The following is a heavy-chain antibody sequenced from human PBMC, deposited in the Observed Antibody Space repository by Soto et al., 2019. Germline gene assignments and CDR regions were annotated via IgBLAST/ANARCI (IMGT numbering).Heavy chain of an antibody. CDR2: IKEDGSEK. V-gene: IGHV3-7*01. J-gene: IGHJ4*02. Sequence: PGGSLRLSCAASGFTFSSFWMTWVRQAPGKGLEWVANIKEDGSEKKYVDSVKGRFTISRDNAKKSLYLQMNSLRVEDTAVYYCARDRDSSGYGFVDYWGQGTLVTFSS. CDR1: GFTFSSFW. CDR3: ARDRDSSGYGFVDY. D-gene: IGHD3-22*01.